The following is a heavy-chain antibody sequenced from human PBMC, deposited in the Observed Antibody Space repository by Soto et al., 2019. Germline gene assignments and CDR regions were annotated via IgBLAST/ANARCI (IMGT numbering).Heavy chain of an antibody. J-gene: IGHJ4*02. CDR1: GGSISTGDYY. D-gene: IGHD3-16*02. Sequence: LSLTCTVSGGSISTGDYYWSWIRQPPGKGLEWIGYIYSTGNTYYNPSLKSRAAISIDTSKSQMSLKLSAVTAADTAVYYCARTRKDYVWGSYRLLDYWGQGTLVTVSS. V-gene: IGHV4-30-4*01. CDR3: ARTRKDYVWGSYRLLDY. CDR2: IYSTGNT.